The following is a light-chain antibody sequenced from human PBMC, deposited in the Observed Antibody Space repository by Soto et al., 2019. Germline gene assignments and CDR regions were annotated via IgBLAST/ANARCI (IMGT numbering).Light chain of an antibody. CDR2: DSS. J-gene: IGKJ3*01. Sequence: EIVLTQSPGTLSLSPGERATLSCRATQSVSSSYLAWYQQKPGQAPRLLIYDSSSRATGIPDRFSGSGSGTDCTLTISRLEPEDFAVYYWQQYGSSPIFTFGPGTKVDIK. CDR1: QSVSSSY. CDR3: QQYGSSPIFT. V-gene: IGKV3-20*01.